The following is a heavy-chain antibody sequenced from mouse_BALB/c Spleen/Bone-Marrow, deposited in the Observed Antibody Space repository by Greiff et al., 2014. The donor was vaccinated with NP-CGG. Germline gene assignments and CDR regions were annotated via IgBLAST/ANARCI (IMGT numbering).Heavy chain of an antibody. CDR3: ARGGISVDY. J-gene: IGHJ2*01. CDR1: GYAFSVYW. V-gene: IGHV1-80*01. CDR2: IYPGDGDT. Sequence: VQLQESGAELVRPGSSVKVSCKASGYAFSVYWINWVKQRPGQGLEWIGQIYPGDGDTNYNGKFKGRATLTADKSSNTAYMQLSSLTSEDSAVYFCARGGISVDYWGQGTTLTVS.